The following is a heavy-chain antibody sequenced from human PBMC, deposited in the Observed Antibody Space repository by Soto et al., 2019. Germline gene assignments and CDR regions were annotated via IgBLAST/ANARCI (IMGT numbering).Heavy chain of an antibody. CDR3: GKELVNSGWTYFDC. CDR2: ISDSGGRT. V-gene: IGHV3-23*01. CDR1: GFTFNTYA. Sequence: EVQLLESGGGLVQPGGSLRLSCAASGFTFNTYAMSWVRQGPGKGLEWVSAISDSGGRTYYADSVKGRFTISRDHSKNTLYLQMNSLRAEDTAVYFCGKELVNSGWTYFDCWGQGTLVTVSS. J-gene: IGHJ4*02. D-gene: IGHD6-19*01.